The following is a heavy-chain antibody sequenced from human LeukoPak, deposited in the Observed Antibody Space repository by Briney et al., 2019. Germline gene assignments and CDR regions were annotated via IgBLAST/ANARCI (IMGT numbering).Heavy chain of an antibody. J-gene: IGHJ6*03. V-gene: IGHV1-2*02. CDR1: GYTFTGYY. CDR2: INPNSGGT. CDR3: AREGIVVVPAAQAPYYYYYMDV. D-gene: IGHD2-2*01. Sequence: GASVKVSCKASGYTFTGYYMHWVRQAPGQGLEWMGWINPNSGGTNYAQKFQGRVTMTRDTSISTAYMELSRLRSDDTAVYYCAREGIVVVPAAQAPYYYYYMDVWGKGTTVTVSS.